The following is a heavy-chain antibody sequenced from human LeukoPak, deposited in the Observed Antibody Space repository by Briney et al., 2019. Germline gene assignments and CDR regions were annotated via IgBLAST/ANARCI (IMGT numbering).Heavy chain of an antibody. CDR1: GFYFSTYS. CDR2: ISSSSSNI. CDR3: AKGSSGYFFDH. V-gene: IGHV3-48*01. D-gene: IGHD3-22*01. J-gene: IGHJ4*02. Sequence: GGSLRLSCAASGFYFSTYSIDWVRQAPGKGLEWVSYISSSSSNIYHADSVKGRFTISRDNSKNTLFLQMDSLRAEDTALYFCAKGSSGYFFDHWGQGSLVTVSS.